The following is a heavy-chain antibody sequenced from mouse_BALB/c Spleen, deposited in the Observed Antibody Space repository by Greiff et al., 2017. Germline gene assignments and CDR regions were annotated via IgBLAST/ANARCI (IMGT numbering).Heavy chain of an antibody. V-gene: IGHV5-12-2*01. Sequence: DVKLVESGGGLVQPGGSLKLSCAASGFTFSSYTMSWVRQTPEKRLEWVAYISNGGGSTYYPDTVKGRFTISRDNAKNTLYLQMSSLKSEDTAMYYCARAWDYGSSYFDYWGQGTTLTVSS. CDR2: ISNGGGST. D-gene: IGHD1-1*01. CDR3: ARAWDYGSSYFDY. CDR1: GFTFSSYT. J-gene: IGHJ2*01.